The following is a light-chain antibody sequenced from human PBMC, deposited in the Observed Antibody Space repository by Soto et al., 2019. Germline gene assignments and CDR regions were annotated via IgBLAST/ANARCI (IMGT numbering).Light chain of an antibody. CDR3: ATWDDSLNGQV. CDR1: RSNIGNNA. J-gene: IGLJ2*01. CDR2: YDD. Sequence: QSVLTQPPSVSGAPRQRVTISCSGSRSNIGNNAVNWYQQFPGRAPKLLIYYDDLLPSGVSDRFSGSKSGTSASLAISGLQSEDEADYYCATWDDSLNGQVFAGGTKLTVL. V-gene: IGLV1-36*01.